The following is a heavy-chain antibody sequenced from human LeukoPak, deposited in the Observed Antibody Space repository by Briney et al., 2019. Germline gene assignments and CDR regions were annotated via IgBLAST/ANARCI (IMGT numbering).Heavy chain of an antibody. J-gene: IGHJ4*02. D-gene: IGHD3-22*01. CDR2: IRTSRST. Sequence: GGSLRLSCAASGFTFSGYSMNWVRQAPGKGLEWISSIRTSRSTYYADSVRGRFTISRDNAKNSLYLQMNSLRAEDTAVYYCAKQAHSSGYFDFDYWGQGTLVTVSS. CDR3: AKQAHSSGYFDFDY. CDR1: GFTFSGYS. V-gene: IGHV3-48*01.